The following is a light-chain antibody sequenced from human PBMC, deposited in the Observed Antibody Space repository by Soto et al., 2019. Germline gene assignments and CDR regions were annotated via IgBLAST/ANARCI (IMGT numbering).Light chain of an antibody. Sequence: QSVLTQPPSASGSPGQSVTISCTGTSSDVGGYNYVSWYQQHPGKAPKLMIYEVSKRPSGVPDRFSGSKSGNTASLTVSGLQAEDEADYYCSSYTCSNNLEYVFGTGTKVTDL. CDR2: EVS. CDR1: SSDVGGYNY. J-gene: IGLJ1*01. CDR3: SSYTCSNNLEYV. V-gene: IGLV2-8*01.